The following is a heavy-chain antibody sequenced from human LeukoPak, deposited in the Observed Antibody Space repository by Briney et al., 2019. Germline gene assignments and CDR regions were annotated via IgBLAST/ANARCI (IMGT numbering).Heavy chain of an antibody. CDR3: ARVVSRYYYDSSGPSDY. V-gene: IGHV1-69*06. CDR2: IIPMFGTA. J-gene: IGHJ4*02. Sequence: SVKVSCKASGGTFSSYEISWVRQAPGQGLEWMGGIIPMFGTAKYAQKFQGRVTITADKSTSTAYMELSSLRSEDTAVYYCARVVSRYYYDSSGPSDYWGQGTLVTVSS. D-gene: IGHD3-22*01. CDR1: GGTFSSYE.